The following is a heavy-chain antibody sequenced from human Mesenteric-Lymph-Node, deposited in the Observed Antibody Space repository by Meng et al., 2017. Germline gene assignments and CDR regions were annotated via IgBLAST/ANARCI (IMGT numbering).Heavy chain of an antibody. Sequence: VPLQESGPGLVKPSGPLSLTCPVSGDSISSDIWWSWVRQPPGKGLEWIGEVYHRGDTNYNPSLKSRVDISVDKSKNQFYLSLFSVTAADTAVYYCGRDQGRELMNHWGQGTLVTVSS. J-gene: IGHJ4*02. CDR2: VYHRGDT. V-gene: IGHV4-4*02. CDR1: GDSISSDIW. D-gene: IGHD1-7*01. CDR3: GRDQGRELMNH.